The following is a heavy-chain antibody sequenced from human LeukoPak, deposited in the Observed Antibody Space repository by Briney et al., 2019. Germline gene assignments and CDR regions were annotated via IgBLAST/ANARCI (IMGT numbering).Heavy chain of an antibody. V-gene: IGHV3-21*01. J-gene: IGHJ4*02. CDR3: ARSPGTRQKGPDDDY. CDR1: GFTFSSYS. Sequence: PGGSLRLSCAASGFTFSSYSMNWVRQAPGEGLEWVSSISSSSSYIYYADSVKGRFTISRDNAKNSLYLQMNSLRAEDTAVYYCARSPGTRQKGPDDDYWGQGTLVTVSS. CDR2: ISSSSSYI. D-gene: IGHD1-7*01.